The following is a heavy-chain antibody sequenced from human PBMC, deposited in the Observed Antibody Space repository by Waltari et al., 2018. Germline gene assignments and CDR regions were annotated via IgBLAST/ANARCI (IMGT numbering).Heavy chain of an antibody. J-gene: IGHJ4*02. Sequence: EVQLVESGGGLIQPGGSLRLSCAASGFTFNTYWMHWVLQVPGRGLVWVPRINGDGSGTMYADSVKGRFTSSRDNAKNTFYLQMNSLRVEDTAVYYCARDGAGDIDLDNWGQGTLVTVSS. V-gene: IGHV3-74*03. D-gene: IGHD6-13*01. CDR2: INGDGSGT. CDR3: ARDGAGDIDLDN. CDR1: GFTFNTYW.